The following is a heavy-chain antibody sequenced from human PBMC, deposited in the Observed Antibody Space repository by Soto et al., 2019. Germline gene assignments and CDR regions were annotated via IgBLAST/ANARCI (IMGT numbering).Heavy chain of an antibody. CDR1: GFTSSSYA. D-gene: IGHD3-3*01. CDR2: ISGSGGST. V-gene: IGHV3-23*01. J-gene: IGHJ6*02. Sequence: GGSLRLSCAASGFTSSSYAMSWVCQAPGKGLEWVSAISGSGGSTYYADSVKGRFTISRDNSKNTLYLQMNSLRAEDTAVYYCAKDETIFGVVIRPFNGMAVRGQGTTVTVSS. CDR3: AKDETIFGVVIRPFNGMAV.